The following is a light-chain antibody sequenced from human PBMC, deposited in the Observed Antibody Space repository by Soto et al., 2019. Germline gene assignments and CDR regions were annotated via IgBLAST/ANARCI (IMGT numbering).Light chain of an antibody. Sequence: QSVLTQPPSVSGAPGQRVTISCTGSSSNIGAGYAVYWYQQLPGTAPKLLIYGNTNRPSGVPDRFSASKSGTSASLAITGLQTEDEADYYCQSYCSSLSGVVFGGGTKLTVL. J-gene: IGLJ3*02. CDR2: GNT. V-gene: IGLV1-40*01. CDR1: SSNIGAGYA. CDR3: QSYCSSLSGVV.